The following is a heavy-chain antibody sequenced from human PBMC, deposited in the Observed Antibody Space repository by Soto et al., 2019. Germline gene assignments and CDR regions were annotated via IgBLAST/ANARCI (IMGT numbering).Heavy chain of an antibody. CDR3: ARENRWVQFPGGYGMDV. V-gene: IGHV3-53*01. J-gene: IGHJ6*02. D-gene: IGHD1-1*01. CDR1: GFTVSSNY. Sequence: EVQLVESGGGLIQPGGSLRLSCAASGFTVSSNYMSWVRQAPGKGLEWVSVIYSGGSTYYADSVKGRFTISRDNSKNTLYLQMNSLRAEDTAVYYCARENRWVQFPGGYGMDVWGQGTTVTVSS. CDR2: IYSGGST.